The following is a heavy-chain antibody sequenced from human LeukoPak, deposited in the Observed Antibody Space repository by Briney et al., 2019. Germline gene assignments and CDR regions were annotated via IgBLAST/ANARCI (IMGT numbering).Heavy chain of an antibody. CDR1: GFTFRNYW. CDR3: ARDRMGGGWFDP. V-gene: IGHV3-7*01. J-gene: IGHJ5*02. D-gene: IGHD3-16*01. CDR2: IKQDGSEK. Sequence: GGSLRLSCAASGFTFRNYWMSWIRQAPGKGLEWVANIKQDGSEKYYVDSVKGRFTISRDNAKNSLYLQMNSLRAEDTAVYYCARDRMGGGWFDPWGQGTLVTVSS.